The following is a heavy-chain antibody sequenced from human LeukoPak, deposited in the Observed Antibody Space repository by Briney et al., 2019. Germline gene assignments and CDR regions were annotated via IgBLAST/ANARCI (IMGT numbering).Heavy chain of an antibody. V-gene: IGHV3-23*01. D-gene: IGHD4-23*01. CDR2: VTGSGSNT. Sequence: GGSLRLSCAASGFTFSSYAMSWVRQAPGRGLEWVSAVTGSGSNTYYADSVKGRFTISRDNSKNTLYLRMNSLRAEDTAVYYCAKGVSMVTPRYFDYWGQGTLVTVSS. CDR1: GFTFSSYA. J-gene: IGHJ4*02. CDR3: AKGVSMVTPRYFDY.